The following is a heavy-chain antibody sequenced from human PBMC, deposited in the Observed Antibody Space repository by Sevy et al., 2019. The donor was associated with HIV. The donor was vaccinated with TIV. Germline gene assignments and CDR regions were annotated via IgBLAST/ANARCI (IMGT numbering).Heavy chain of an antibody. D-gene: IGHD3-3*01. J-gene: IGHJ4*02. CDR2: ISGSGGST. Sequence: GGSLRLSCAASGFTFSSYAMSWVRQAPGKGLEWVSAISGSGGSTYYADSVKGRFTISRDNSKNTLYLQMNSLRAEDTAVYYCAKGPPDRFLGREGYFDYWGQGTLVTVSS. V-gene: IGHV3-23*01. CDR1: GFTFSSYA. CDR3: AKGPPDRFLGREGYFDY.